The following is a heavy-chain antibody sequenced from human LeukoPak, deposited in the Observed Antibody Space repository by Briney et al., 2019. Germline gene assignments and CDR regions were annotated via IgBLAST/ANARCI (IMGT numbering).Heavy chain of an antibody. CDR2: IYHSGCT. J-gene: IGHJ5*02. D-gene: IGHD3-9*01. CDR1: GGSISSGGYS. Sequence: SETLSLTCAVSGGSISSGGYSWSWIRQPPGKGLEWIGYIYHSGCTYYNPSLKSRVTISVDRSKNQFSLKLSSVTAADTAVYYCARDLTDYDILTGYYPYNWFDPWGQGTLVTVSS. CDR3: ARDLTDYDILTGYYPYNWFDP. V-gene: IGHV4-30-2*01.